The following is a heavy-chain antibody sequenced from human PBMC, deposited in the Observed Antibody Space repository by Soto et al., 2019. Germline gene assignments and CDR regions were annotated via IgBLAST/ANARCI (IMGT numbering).Heavy chain of an antibody. J-gene: IGHJ2*01. V-gene: IGHV3-23*01. CDR3: AKFEGHPLEYWYLDF. CDR2: IHGGGGAT. Sequence: EVQRLESGGGLVQPGGSLRLSCAASGFTFSAYAKGWVRQAPGKGLEWVSTIHGGGGATHYADSVKGRFTISRDDSKNTRYAQMNSLRAEDTAVYYCAKFEGHPLEYWYLDFWGRGTLVTVSS. CDR1: GFTFSAYA. D-gene: IGHD1-1*01.